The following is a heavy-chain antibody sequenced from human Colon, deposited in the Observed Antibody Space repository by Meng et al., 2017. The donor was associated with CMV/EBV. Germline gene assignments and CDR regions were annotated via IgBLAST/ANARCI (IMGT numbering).Heavy chain of an antibody. V-gene: IGHV3-7*01. CDR1: GFTFSSYW. Sequence: GESLKISCAASGFTFSSYWMSWVRQAPGKGLEWVANINQDGSEKFYVDSVKGRFTISRDNAKNSLYLQMNSLRGEDTAVYYCGRNRVDHWGQGTLVTVSS. D-gene: IGHD3-10*01. CDR3: GRNRVDH. CDR2: INQDGSEK. J-gene: IGHJ4*02.